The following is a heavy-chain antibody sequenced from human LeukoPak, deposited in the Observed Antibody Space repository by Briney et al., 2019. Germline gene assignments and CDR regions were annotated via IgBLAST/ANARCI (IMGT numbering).Heavy chain of an antibody. J-gene: IGHJ4*02. Sequence: SETLSLTCAVYGGSFSGYYWSWIRRPPGKGLEWIGEINHSGSTNYNPSLKSRVTISVDTSKNQFSLKLSSVTAADTAVYYCARVPRKRALDYWGQGTLVTVSS. CDR2: INHSGST. D-gene: IGHD1-1*01. CDR1: GGSFSGYY. CDR3: ARVPRKRALDY. V-gene: IGHV4-34*01.